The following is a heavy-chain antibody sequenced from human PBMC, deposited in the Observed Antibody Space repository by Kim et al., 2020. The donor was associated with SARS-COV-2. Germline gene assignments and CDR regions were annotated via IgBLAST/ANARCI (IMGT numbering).Heavy chain of an antibody. J-gene: IGHJ6*02. CDR3: ARDRVSENDSSAYNRPRAYGMDV. CDR2: ITSNSNHI. Sequence: GGSLRLSCAASGFTFSAYSMNWVRQAPGKGLEWVSSITSNSNHIYYADSVKGRFTISRDNAKNSLYLQMNSLRAEDTAVYFCARDRVSENDSSAYNRPRAYGMDVWGQGTTVDVSS. D-gene: IGHD3-22*01. V-gene: IGHV3-21*01. CDR1: GFTFSAYS.